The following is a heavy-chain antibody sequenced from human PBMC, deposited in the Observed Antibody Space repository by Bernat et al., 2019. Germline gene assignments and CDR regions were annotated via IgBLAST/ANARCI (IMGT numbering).Heavy chain of an antibody. J-gene: IGHJ4*02. Sequence: QVQLVESGGGVVQPGRSLRLSCAASGFTFSSYAMHWVRQAPGKGLEWVAVISYDGNNKYYADSVKGRFTISRDNSKNTLYLQMNSLRAEDTAVYYCARDHDSSSLFDYWGQGTLVTVSS. CDR1: GFTFSSYA. CDR2: ISYDGNNK. V-gene: IGHV3-30-3*01. CDR3: ARDHDSSSLFDY. D-gene: IGHD6-6*01.